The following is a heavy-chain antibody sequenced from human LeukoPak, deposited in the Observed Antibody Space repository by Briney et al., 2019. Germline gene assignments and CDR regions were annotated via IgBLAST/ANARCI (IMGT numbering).Heavy chain of an antibody. CDR1: GFTFSYYW. Sequence: PGGSLRLSCAASGFTFSYYWMRWVCQTPGKGPMWVSRINGDGTGTNYADSVKGRFTISRDNAKNTLYLQMNSLRAEDTAVYYCTRDFDAATGYWGQGTLVTVSS. CDR3: TRDFDAATGY. J-gene: IGHJ4*02. CDR2: INGDGTGT. D-gene: IGHD3-9*01. V-gene: IGHV3-74*01.